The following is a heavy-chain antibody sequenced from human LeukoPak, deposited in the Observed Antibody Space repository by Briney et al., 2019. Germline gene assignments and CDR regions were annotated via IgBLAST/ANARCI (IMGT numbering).Heavy chain of an antibody. Sequence: SETLSLTCAVYGGSFSGYYWSWIRQPPGKGPEWIGEINHSGSTNYNPSLKSRVTISVDTSKNQFSLKLSSVTAADTAVYYCARDLGEWYSSSWPSDYWGQGTLVTVSS. J-gene: IGHJ4*02. D-gene: IGHD6-13*01. CDR3: ARDLGEWYSSSWPSDY. CDR1: GGSFSGYY. V-gene: IGHV4-34*01. CDR2: INHSGST.